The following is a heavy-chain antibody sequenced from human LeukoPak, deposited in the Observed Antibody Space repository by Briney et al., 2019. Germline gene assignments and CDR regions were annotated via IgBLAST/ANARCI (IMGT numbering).Heavy chain of an antibody. CDR1: GGAISSSNW. V-gene: IGHV4-4*02. CDR3: ARLRFYGSGTYYDYYFDY. D-gene: IGHD3-10*01. Sequence: PSETLSLTCAVSGGAISSSNWWCWVRPPAGKGVEWSGEIYDSGSTNYNPSLKSRVTISVDKSKNQFSLKLSSVTAADTAVFYCARLRFYGSGTYYDYYFDYWGQGTLVTVSS. J-gene: IGHJ4*02. CDR2: IYDSGST.